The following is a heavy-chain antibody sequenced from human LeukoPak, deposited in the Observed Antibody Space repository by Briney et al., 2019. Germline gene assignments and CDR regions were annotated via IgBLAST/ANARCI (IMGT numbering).Heavy chain of an antibody. Sequence: PSETLSLTCTVSGGSISSYYWSWIRQPPGKGLEWIGYIYYSGSTSYIPSLKSRVTIAVDTFKNQFSLKLSSVTAADTAVYYCARDPYCSSTSCYTGRGDYWGQGTLVTVSS. CDR1: GGSISSYY. V-gene: IGHV4-59*12. CDR3: ARDPYCSSTSCYTGRGDY. J-gene: IGHJ4*02. CDR2: IYYSGST. D-gene: IGHD2-2*02.